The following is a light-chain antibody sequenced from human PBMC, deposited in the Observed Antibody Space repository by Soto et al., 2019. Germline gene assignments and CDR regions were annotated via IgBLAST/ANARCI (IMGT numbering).Light chain of an antibody. CDR3: CSYAGSPRYV. CDR1: SSDVGGYNY. CDR2: DVS. Sequence: QSALPQPRSVSGSPGQSVTISCTGTSSDVGGYNYVSWYQQHPGKAPKVMIYDVSERPSGVPHRFSGSKSGNTASLTISGLQAEDEADYYCCSYAGSPRYVLGTGTKVTVL. J-gene: IGLJ1*01. V-gene: IGLV2-11*01.